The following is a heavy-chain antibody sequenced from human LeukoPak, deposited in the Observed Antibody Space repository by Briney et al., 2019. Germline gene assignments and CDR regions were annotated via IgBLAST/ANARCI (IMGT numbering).Heavy chain of an antibody. D-gene: IGHD2-21*02. CDR3: ARGDRFDP. J-gene: IGHJ5*02. CDR1: EYSFSVYW. CDR2: IKSDGSAT. V-gene: IGHV3-74*01. Sequence: PGGSLRLSCAPPEYSFSVYWMYTGCQAPGKGLVWVSRIKSDGSATTYADSVKGRFAISRDNAEKTLYLQMNSLRVEDTAVYYYARGDRFDPWGRGTLVTVSS.